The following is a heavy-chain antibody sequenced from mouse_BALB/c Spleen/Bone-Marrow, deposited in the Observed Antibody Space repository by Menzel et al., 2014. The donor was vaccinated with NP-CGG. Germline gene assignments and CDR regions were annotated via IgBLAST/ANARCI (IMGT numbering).Heavy chain of an antibody. CDR1: GFTFSDYY. CDR3: ARDMGGLPFDS. J-gene: IGHJ2*01. D-gene: IGHD6-2*01. V-gene: IGHV7-3*02. CDR2: IRNKPNGYTT. Sequence: EVQLVESGGGLVQPGGSLRLSCATSGFTFSDYYMNWVRQPPGKALEWLGFIRNKPNGYTTEYSASVKGRFTISRDNSQSILYLQMNTLRTEDSATYYCARDMGGLPFDSWGQGTTLTVSS.